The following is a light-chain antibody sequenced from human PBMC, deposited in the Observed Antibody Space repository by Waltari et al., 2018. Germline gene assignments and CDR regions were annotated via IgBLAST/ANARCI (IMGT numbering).Light chain of an antibody. CDR3: QQSYTTPSLT. J-gene: IGKJ4*01. CDR2: AAS. Sequence: DIQMTQPPSSLSAYVGDTITVSCRASQSISTYLNWYHEKPGKAPKRLIYAASSLQRGVPSRFRGSVSGTEFTLTISSLQPEDFATYYCQQSYTTPSLTFGGGTKVEMK. V-gene: IGKV1-39*01. CDR1: QSISTY.